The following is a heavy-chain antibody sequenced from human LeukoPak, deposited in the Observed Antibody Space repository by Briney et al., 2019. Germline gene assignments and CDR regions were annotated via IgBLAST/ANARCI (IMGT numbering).Heavy chain of an antibody. D-gene: IGHD5-18*01. CDR3: ARGSGYSYGYDAFDI. CDR2: IYYSGST. V-gene: IGHV4-59*01. Sequence: PSETLSLTCTVSGGSISSYYWSWIRQPPGKGLEWIGYIYYSGSTNYNPSLKSRVTISVDTSKNQFSLKLSSVTAADTAVYYCARGSGYSYGYDAFDIWGQGTMATVSS. CDR1: GGSISSYY. J-gene: IGHJ3*02.